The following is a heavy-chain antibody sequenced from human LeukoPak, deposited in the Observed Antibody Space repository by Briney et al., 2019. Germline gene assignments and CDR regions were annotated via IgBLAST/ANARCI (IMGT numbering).Heavy chain of an antibody. D-gene: IGHD6-19*01. CDR1: GFTFSSYS. Sequence: GGSLRLSCAASGFTFSSYSMNWVRQAPGKGLEWVSYISRTSHTIYYADSVKGRFTISRDNAKNSLYLQMNSLRVEDTAVYSCARYLGGWSFDYWGQGTLVTVSS. CDR2: ISRTSHTI. CDR3: ARYLGGWSFDY. V-gene: IGHV3-48*01. J-gene: IGHJ4*02.